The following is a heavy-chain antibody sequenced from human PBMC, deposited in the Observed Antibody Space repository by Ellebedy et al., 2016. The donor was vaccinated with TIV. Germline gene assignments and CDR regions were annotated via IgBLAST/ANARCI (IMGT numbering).Heavy chain of an antibody. Sequence: SETLSLTCAVSGDSISRSNWWSWVRQPPGKGLEWIGEIYHTGSTNYNPSLKSRFTISVDKSKNQFSLKLTSVTAPDTAIYYCASLPDYRVGFVDAPMVWGHWGQGTLVTVSS. CDR2: IYHTGST. V-gene: IGHV4-4*02. CDR1: GDSISRSNW. D-gene: IGHD3-10*01. J-gene: IGHJ4*02. CDR3: ASLPDYRVGFVDAPMVWGH.